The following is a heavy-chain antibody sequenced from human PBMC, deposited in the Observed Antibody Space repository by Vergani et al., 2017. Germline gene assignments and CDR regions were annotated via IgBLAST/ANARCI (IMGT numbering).Heavy chain of an antibody. J-gene: IGHJ4*02. CDR2: IQYDGSDI. V-gene: IGHV3-30*02. D-gene: IGHD3-10*01. CDR3: ANEGSANRIRGWLDY. CDR1: GFSFSSFG. Sequence: QVQLVESGGGVVQPGRSLRLSCAASGFSFSSFGFHWVRQAPGKGLEWVAFIQYDGSDIFYADFVEGRFTISRDNSKNSLYLQMRSLRFDDTAVYYCANEGSANRIRGWLDYWGQGALVTVSS.